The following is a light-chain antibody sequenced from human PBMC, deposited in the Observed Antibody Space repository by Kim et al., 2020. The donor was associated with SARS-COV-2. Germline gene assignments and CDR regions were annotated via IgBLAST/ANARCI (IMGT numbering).Light chain of an antibody. CDR2: DAS. CDR3: QHRQT. V-gene: IGKV1-5*01. Sequence: STLPAAVGDRVTITCRATQYVTRGLAWYQQKPGRAPKLLIYDASTLDRRVPSRFRGSGSGTEFALTINSLQPDDFASYYCQHRQTFGQGTKVDIK. J-gene: IGKJ1*01. CDR1: QYVTRG.